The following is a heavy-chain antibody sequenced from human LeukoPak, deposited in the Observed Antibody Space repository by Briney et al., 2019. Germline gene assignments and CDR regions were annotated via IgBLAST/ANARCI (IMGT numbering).Heavy chain of an antibody. CDR3: AKAPVTTCRGAFCYPFDY. Sequence: SGGSLRLSCAASGFTLSSYAMSWVRQAPGKGLEWVSAIRDTGNTYHADSVKGRFTISRDSSKNTLFLQMNRLRPEDAAVYYCAKAPVTTCRGAFCYPFDYWGLGTLVTVSS. V-gene: IGHV3-23*01. CDR1: GFTLSSYA. J-gene: IGHJ4*02. D-gene: IGHD2-15*01. CDR2: IRDTGNT.